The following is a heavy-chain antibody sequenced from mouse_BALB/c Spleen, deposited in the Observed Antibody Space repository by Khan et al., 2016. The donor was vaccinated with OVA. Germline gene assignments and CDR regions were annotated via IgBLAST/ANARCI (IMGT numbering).Heavy chain of an antibody. V-gene: IGHV2-6-1*01. J-gene: IGHJ4*01. Sequence: QVQLKESGPGLVAPSQSLSITCTISGFSLTNYGVHWVRQPPGKGLEWLVLMWSDGSTTYNSALKSRLTISKDNSKSQVFLKMNSLQTDDTAMYFCASQPYYHYNFMDYWGQGTSVTVSS. D-gene: IGHD2-10*01. CDR1: GFSLTNYG. CDR3: ASQPYYHYNFMDY. CDR2: MWSDGST.